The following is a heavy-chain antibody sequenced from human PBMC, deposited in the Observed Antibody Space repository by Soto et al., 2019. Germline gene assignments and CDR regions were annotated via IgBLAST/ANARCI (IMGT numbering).Heavy chain of an antibody. CDR2: IFYSGST. J-gene: IGHJ5*02. CDR1: GGSISNYY. Sequence: PSETLSLTCAVYGGSISNYYWSWIRQPPGRGLEWIGHIFYSGSTNYNPALKSRVTISVDTSKSQFSLKLSSVTAADTAVYYCAKDSEYKYGYFGWFDPWGQGTLVTVSS. D-gene: IGHD5-18*01. V-gene: IGHV4-59*01. CDR3: AKDSEYKYGYFGWFDP.